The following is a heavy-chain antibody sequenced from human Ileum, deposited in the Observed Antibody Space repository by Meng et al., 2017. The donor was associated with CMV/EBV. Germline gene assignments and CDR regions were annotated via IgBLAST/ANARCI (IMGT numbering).Heavy chain of an antibody. J-gene: IGHJ4*02. CDR3: ARFDILTGFAIDH. D-gene: IGHD3-9*01. Sequence: QHLQEPAPGLVKQPETLSLICTVSGDPTSSSIYYRGWVRQSPGKELDWIGSVYHTGSTYHNPSFKSRVTISIHTSKNQFSLKLSSVTVADTALYYCARFDILTGFAIDHWGQGPLVTVSS. CDR2: VYHTGST. CDR1: GDPTSSSIYY. V-gene: IGHV4-39*07.